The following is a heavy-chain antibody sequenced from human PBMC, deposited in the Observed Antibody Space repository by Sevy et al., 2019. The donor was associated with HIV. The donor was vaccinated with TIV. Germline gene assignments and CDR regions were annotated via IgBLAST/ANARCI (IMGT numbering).Heavy chain of an antibody. CDR3: ARDNRRATKYYGMDV. D-gene: IGHD1-26*01. V-gene: IGHV4-59*01. CDR2: IYYSGST. J-gene: IGHJ6*02. CDR1: GGSISSYY. Sequence: SETLSLTCTVSGGSISSYYWSWIRQSPGKGLEWIGYIYYSGSTNYNPSLKSRVTISVDTSKNQFSLKLGSVTAADTAVYYCARDNRRATKYYGMDVWGQGTTVTVSS.